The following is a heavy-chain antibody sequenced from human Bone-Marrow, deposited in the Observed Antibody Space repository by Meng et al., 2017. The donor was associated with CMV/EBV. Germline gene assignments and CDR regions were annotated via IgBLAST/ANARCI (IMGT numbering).Heavy chain of an antibody. V-gene: IGHV3-11*01. Sequence: GESLKISCAASGFTFSDYYMSWIRQAPGKGLEWVSYISSSGSTIYYADSVKGRFTISRDNAKNSLYLQMNSLRAEDTAVYYCARYIVVVPAARRIDAFDIWGQGTMVTGSS. J-gene: IGHJ3*02. D-gene: IGHD2-2*01. CDR1: GFTFSDYY. CDR3: ARYIVVVPAARRIDAFDI. CDR2: ISSSGSTI.